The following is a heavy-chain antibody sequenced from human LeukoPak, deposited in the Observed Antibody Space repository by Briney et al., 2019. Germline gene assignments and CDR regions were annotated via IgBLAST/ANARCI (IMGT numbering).Heavy chain of an antibody. CDR3: AKDRDYGDYYYFDY. CDR1: GFTFSSYG. J-gene: IGHJ4*02. V-gene: IGHV3-30*02. D-gene: IGHD4-17*01. CDR2: IRYDGSNK. Sequence: PGGSLRLSCAASGFTFSSYGMHWVRQAPGKGLEWVAFIRYDGSNKYYADSVKGRFTISRDNSKHTLYMQMNSLRAEDTAVYYCAKDRDYGDYYYFDYWGQGTLVTVSS.